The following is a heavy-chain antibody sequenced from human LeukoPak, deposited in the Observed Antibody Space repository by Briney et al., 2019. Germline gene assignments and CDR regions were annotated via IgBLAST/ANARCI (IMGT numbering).Heavy chain of an antibody. CDR2: IYTSGST. Sequence: PSETLSLNCTVSGGSISSYCWSWIRQPPGKGLEWIGYIYTSGSTNYNPSLKSRVTISVATSKNQFSLKLSSVTAADTAEYYCARHRGYSYGNWFDPWGQGTLVTVSS. D-gene: IGHD5-18*01. V-gene: IGHV4-4*09. CDR1: GGSISSYC. CDR3: ARHRGYSYGNWFDP. J-gene: IGHJ5*02.